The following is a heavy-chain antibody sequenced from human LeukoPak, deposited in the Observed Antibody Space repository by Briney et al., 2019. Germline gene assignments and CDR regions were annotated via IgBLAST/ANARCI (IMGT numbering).Heavy chain of an antibody. CDR3: ARLSLDYSGSSAYSYFDL. J-gene: IGHJ2*01. CDR1: GFTFSSYE. Sequence: GGSLRLSCAASGFTFSSYEMNWVHQAPGKGLEWVSYIRSSGSTFYYADSVKGRFTISRDNARNSLYLQMNSLRAEDTAVYYCARLSLDYSGSSAYSYFDLWGRGTLVTVSS. CDR2: IRSSGSTF. V-gene: IGHV3-48*03. D-gene: IGHD3-22*01.